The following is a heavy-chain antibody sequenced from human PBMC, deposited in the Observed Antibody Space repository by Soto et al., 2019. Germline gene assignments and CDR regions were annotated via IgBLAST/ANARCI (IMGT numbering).Heavy chain of an antibody. CDR2: ISSSGSTI. J-gene: IGHJ6*02. CDR1: GFTFSSYE. D-gene: IGHD3-10*01. CDR3: ARVSLYGAGSYHYYYYGMDV. V-gene: IGHV3-48*03. Sequence: GSLRLSCAASGFTFSSYEMNWVRQAPGKGLGWVSYISSSGSTIYYADSVKGRFTISRDNAKNSLYLQMNSLRAEDTAVYYCARVSLYGAGSYHYYYYGMDVWGQGTTVTVSS.